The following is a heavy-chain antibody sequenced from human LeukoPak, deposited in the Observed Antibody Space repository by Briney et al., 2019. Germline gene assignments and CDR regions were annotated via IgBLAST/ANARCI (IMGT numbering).Heavy chain of an antibody. CDR1: GFTFSSYG. V-gene: IGHV3-30*02. D-gene: IGHD3-3*01. J-gene: IGHJ4*02. Sequence: PGGSLRLSCAASGFTFSSYGMHWVRQAPGKGLEWVAFIRYDGSNKYYADSVKGRFTISRDNSKNTLYLQMNSLRTEDTAVYYCAKKITISVGYFDYWGQGTLVTVSS. CDR3: AKKITISVGYFDY. CDR2: IRYDGSNK.